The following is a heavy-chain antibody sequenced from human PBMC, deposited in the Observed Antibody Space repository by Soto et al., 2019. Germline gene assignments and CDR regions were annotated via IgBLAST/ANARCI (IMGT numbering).Heavy chain of an antibody. V-gene: IGHV3-11*01. CDR2: ISSSGSTI. Sequence: GGSLRLSCAASGFTFSDYYMSWIRQAPGKGLEWVSYISSSGSTIYYADSVKGRFTISRDNAKNSLYLQMNSLRAEDTAVYYCARYPPTYCGGDCPSGAFDIWGQGTMVTVSS. CDR1: GFTFSDYY. D-gene: IGHD2-21*02. CDR3: ARYPPTYCGGDCPSGAFDI. J-gene: IGHJ3*02.